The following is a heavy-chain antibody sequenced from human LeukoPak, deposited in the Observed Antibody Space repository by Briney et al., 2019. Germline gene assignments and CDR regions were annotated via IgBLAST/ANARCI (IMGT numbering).Heavy chain of an antibody. J-gene: IGHJ3*02. CDR2: INHSGST. V-gene: IGHV4-34*01. CDR1: GGSFSGYY. D-gene: IGHD3-22*01. Sequence: SETLSLTCAVYGGSFSGYYWSWIRQPPGKGLEWIGEINHSGSTNYNPSLKSRATISVDTSKNQFSLKLSSVTAADTAVYYCARGDLIVFDAFDIWGQGTMVTVSS. CDR3: ARGDLIVFDAFDI.